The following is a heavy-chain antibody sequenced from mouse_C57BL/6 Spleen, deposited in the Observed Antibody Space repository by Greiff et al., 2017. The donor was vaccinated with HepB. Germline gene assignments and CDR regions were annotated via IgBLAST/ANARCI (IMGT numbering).Heavy chain of an antibody. V-gene: IGHV1-64*01. CDR1: GYTFTSYW. Sequence: QVQLQQPGAELVKPGASVKLSCKASGYTFTSYWIHWVKQRPGQGLEWIGMIHPNSGSTNYNEKFKSKATLTVDKSSSTAYMQLSSLTSEDSAVYYCARSWFRGYFDVWGTGTTVTVSS. CDR3: ARSWFRGYFDV. CDR2: IHPNSGST. J-gene: IGHJ1*03. D-gene: IGHD2-2*01.